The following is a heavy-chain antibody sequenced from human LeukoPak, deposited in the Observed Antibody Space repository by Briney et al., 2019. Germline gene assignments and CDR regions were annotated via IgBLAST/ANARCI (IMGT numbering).Heavy chain of an antibody. CDR1: GGSISSYY. V-gene: IGHV4-4*07. CDR2: IYTSGST. Sequence: PSETPSLTCTVSGGSISSYYWSWIRQPAGKGLEWIGRIYTSGSTNYNPSLKSRVTMSVDTSKNQFSLKLSSVTAADTAVYYCARAGDGYDPAYYYYGMDVWGQGTTVTVSS. J-gene: IGHJ6*02. CDR3: ARAGDGYDPAYYYYGMDV. D-gene: IGHD5-12*01.